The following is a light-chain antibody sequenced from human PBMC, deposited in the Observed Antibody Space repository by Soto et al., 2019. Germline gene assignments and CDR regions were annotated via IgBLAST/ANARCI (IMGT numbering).Light chain of an antibody. CDR2: AAS. V-gene: IGKV1-8*01. CDR3: QQSETYPLT. Sequence: AIRMTQSPSSFSASTGDRVTITCRASQGISSYLAWYQQKPGKAPKLLIYAASTLQSGVPSRFSGSGSGTEFTLTISSLQPGDFATYYCQQSETYPLTFGQGTRLEIK. J-gene: IGKJ5*01. CDR1: QGISSY.